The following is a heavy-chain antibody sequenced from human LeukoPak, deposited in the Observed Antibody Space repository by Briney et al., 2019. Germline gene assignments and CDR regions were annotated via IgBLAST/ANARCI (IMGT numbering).Heavy chain of an antibody. V-gene: IGHV3-11*06. CDR2: ISSSSSYT. CDR3: AKDGIRYCSSTSCSAEDY. Sequence: DGSLRLSCAASGFTCSDYYMSWIRQAPGKVLECVSYISSSSSYTNYADSVKGRFTISRDNAKNSLYLQMNSLRAEDTAVFYYAKDGIRYCSSTSCSAEDYWGQGTLVTVSS. D-gene: IGHD2-2*01. J-gene: IGHJ4*02. CDR1: GFTCSDYY.